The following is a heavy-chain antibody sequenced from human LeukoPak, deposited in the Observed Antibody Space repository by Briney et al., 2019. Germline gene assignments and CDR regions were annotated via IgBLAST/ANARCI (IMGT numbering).Heavy chain of an antibody. Sequence: GGSLRLSCAASGFTFSSYAMSWVRQAPGKGLEWVSAISGSGGSTYYADSVKGRFTISRDNSKNTLYMQMNSLRAEDTAIYYCAKDRSWGLDYWGQGTLVTASS. J-gene: IGHJ4*02. CDR2: ISGSGGST. CDR3: AKDRSWGLDY. CDR1: GFTFSSYA. V-gene: IGHV3-23*01. D-gene: IGHD3-10*01.